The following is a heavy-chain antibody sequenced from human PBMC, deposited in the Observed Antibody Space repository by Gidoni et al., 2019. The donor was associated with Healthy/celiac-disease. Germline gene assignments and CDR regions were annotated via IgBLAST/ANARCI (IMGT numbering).Heavy chain of an antibody. CDR2: ISSRSSYT. D-gene: IGHD1-26*01. CDR1: GFTFSDYY. J-gene: IGHJ6*02. Sequence: QVQLVESGGGLVKPGGSLRLSCAAYGFTFSDYYMSWIRQAPGKGLEWVSYISSRSSYTNNADSVKGRFTISRDNAKNSLYLQMNSLRAEDTAVYYCARDHSGSYSYYYGMDVWGQGTTVTVSS. V-gene: IGHV3-11*06. CDR3: ARDHSGSYSYYYGMDV.